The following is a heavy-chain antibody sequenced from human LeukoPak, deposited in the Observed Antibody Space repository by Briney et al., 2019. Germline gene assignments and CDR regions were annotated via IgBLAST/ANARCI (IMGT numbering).Heavy chain of an antibody. CDR1: GGSFSGYY. CDR2: INHSGST. CDR3: ARGRSTYDFWSGYRYYFDC. D-gene: IGHD3-3*01. Sequence: SETLSLTCAVYGGSFSGYYWSWIRQPPGKGLEWIGEINHSGSTNYNPSLKSRVTISVDTSKNQFSLKLSSVTAADTAVYYCARGRSTYDFWSGYRYYFDCWGQGTLVTVSS. V-gene: IGHV4-34*01. J-gene: IGHJ4*02.